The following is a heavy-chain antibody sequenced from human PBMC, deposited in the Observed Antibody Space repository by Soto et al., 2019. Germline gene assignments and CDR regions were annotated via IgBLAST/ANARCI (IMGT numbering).Heavy chain of an antibody. CDR2: IKTDGSST. D-gene: IGHD4-17*01. V-gene: IGHV3-74*01. J-gene: IGHJ4*02. CDR3: TRGLFGDSVGYDH. CDR1: GFIFSAYY. Sequence: PGGSLRLSCAASGFIFSAYYIHWVRQAPGKGLVWVSRIKTDGSSTDYADSVKGRFTISRDNAKNTLFLQMNSLTADDTAIYYCTRGLFGDSVGYDHCGQGTLVTVSS.